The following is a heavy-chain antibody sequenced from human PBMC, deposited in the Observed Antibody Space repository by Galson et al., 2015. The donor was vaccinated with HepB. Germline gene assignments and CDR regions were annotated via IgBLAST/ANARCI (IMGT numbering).Heavy chain of an antibody. CDR3: ARDQGVLHSIYSDSYDSSGGFDP. Sequence: CAISGDSVSSSTATWNWIRQSPTRGLEWLGKTYYRSSWHSDYAVSVKSRITINADTSKNQFSLQLNSVTPEDTAVYFCARDQGVLHSIYSDSYDSSGGFDPWGQGTLVTVSS. CDR2: TYYRSSWHS. J-gene: IGHJ5*02. V-gene: IGHV6-1*01. CDR1: GDSVSSSTAT. D-gene: IGHD3-22*01.